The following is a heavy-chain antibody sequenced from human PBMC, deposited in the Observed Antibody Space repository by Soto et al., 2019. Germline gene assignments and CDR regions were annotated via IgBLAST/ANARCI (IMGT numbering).Heavy chain of an antibody. Sequence: GGSLRLSCAASGFTCSNAWMSWVRQAPGKGLEWVGRIKIKTDGGTTDYAAPVKGRFTISRDDSKNTLYLQMNSLKTEDTAVYYCTTDYMTTVTNEVWAAFDSRGQ. V-gene: IGHV3-15*01. CDR3: TTDYMTTVTNEVWAAFDS. J-gene: IGHJ3*02. CDR1: GFTCSNAW. CDR2: IKIKTDGGTT. D-gene: IGHD4-17*01.